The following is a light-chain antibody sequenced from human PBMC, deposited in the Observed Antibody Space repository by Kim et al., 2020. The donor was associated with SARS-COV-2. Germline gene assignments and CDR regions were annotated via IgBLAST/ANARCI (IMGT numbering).Light chain of an antibody. J-gene: IGLJ2*01. Sequence: VAFGQTVRITCQGDSLRSYDATWYKQKPGQAPILVSYGKNNRPSGIPDRFSGSSSGNTASLTITGTQAGDEADYYCNSRDSNDNVVFGGGTQLTVL. CDR2: GKN. V-gene: IGLV3-19*01. CDR3: NSRDSNDNVV. CDR1: SLRSYD.